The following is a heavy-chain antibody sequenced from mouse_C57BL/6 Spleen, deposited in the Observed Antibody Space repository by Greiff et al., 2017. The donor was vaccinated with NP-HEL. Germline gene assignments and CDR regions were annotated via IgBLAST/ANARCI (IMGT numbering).Heavy chain of an antibody. V-gene: IGHV1-82*01. Sequence: QVQLQQSGPELVKPGASVKISCKASGYAFSSSWMNWVKQRPGKGLEWIGRIYPGDGDTNYNGKFTGKATLTADKSSSTAYMQLSSLTSEDSAVYFCAKISFYGYDGYYFDYWGQGTTLTVSS. J-gene: IGHJ2*01. CDR3: AKISFYGYDGYYFDY. D-gene: IGHD2-9*01. CDR1: GYAFSSSW. CDR2: IYPGDGDT.